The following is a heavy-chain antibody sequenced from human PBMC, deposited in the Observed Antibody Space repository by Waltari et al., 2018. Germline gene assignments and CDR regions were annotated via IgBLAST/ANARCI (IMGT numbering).Heavy chain of an antibody. J-gene: IGHJ4*02. CDR2: ISSGSSYI. V-gene: IGHV3-21*04. Sequence: EVQLVGSGGCLVQPGGSVRLACAASGFTFSSDTMNWVRQAPGKGLEWVSSISSGSSYIYYADSVRGRFTISRDNAKNSLYLQMNSLRADDTALYYCAREKLMGEYIDYWGQGTLVTVSS. CDR3: AREKLMGEYIDY. CDR1: GFTFSSDT. D-gene: IGHD2-15*01.